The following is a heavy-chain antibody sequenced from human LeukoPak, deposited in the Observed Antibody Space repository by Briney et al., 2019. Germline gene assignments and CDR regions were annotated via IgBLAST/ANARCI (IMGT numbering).Heavy chain of an antibody. D-gene: IGHD5-18*01. CDR2: ISYDGSNK. CDR1: GFTFSFSG. CDR3: VKDILDTAVEVY. V-gene: IGHV3-30*18. J-gene: IGHJ4*02. Sequence: PGGSLRLSCAASGFTFSFSGMHWVRQAPGKGLEWVALISYDGSNKYYADSVKGRFTISRDNSKNTLYLQMSGLRAEDTAVYYCVKDILDTAVEVYWGQGTLVTVSS.